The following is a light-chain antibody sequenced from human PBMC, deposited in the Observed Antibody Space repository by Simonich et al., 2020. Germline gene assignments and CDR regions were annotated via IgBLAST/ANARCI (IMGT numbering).Light chain of an antibody. J-gene: IGLJ2*01. CDR3: SSYAGSYTGV. V-gene: IGLV2-14*01. CDR1: SSDVGGYNY. Sequence: QSALTQPVSVSGSPGQSITISCTGTSSDVGGYNYVSWYQQHPGKAPKLLIYDVSKRPSGVSNRFSGSKSGNTASLTISGLQAEDEADYYCSSYAGSYTGVFGGGTKLTVL. CDR2: DVS.